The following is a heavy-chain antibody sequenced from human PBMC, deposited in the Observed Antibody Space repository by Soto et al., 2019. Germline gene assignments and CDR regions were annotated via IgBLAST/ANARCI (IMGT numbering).Heavy chain of an antibody. V-gene: IGHV6-1*01. CDR2: TFFRSKWYN. CDR1: GDSVSSNNVA. Sequence: SQTLSLTCGISGDSVSSNNVAWNWISQSPSRGLEWLGRTFFRSKWYNEYAASVKSRIAINPDTSQNQFSLQLNSVTPDDTAVYYCAKADLYCSGGTCFSLDYWGQGILVTVSS. J-gene: IGHJ4*02. CDR3: AKADLYCSGGTCFSLDY. D-gene: IGHD2-15*01.